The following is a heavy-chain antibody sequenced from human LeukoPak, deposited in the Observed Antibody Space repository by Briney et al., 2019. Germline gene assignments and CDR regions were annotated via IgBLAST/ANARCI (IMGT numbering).Heavy chain of an antibody. CDR2: ILPRDSDI. CDR3: ARQPGRIAAADY. V-gene: IGHV5-51*01. D-gene: IGHD6-13*01. Sequence: GESLKISCKGSGYGFSNYWIGWVRQMPGKGLEWMGIILPRDSDIRYSPSFQGQVTISADKSISTAYLQWSSLKASDTAMYYCARQPGRIAAADYWGQGTLVTVSS. CDR1: GYGFSNYW. J-gene: IGHJ4*02.